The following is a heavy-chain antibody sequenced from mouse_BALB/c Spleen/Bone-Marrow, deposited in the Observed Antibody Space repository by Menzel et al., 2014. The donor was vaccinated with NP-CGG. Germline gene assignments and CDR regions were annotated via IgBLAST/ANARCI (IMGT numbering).Heavy chain of an antibody. V-gene: IGHV1-37*01. CDR3: GSGPAWFAY. Sequence: EVQVVESGPELVKPGASVKISCKASGYSFTGYFMNWVKRSHGKSLEWIGRVNPYNGDTFYNQKFKGKATLTVDKSSSTAHMELLSLTSEDSAVYYCGSGPAWFAYWGQGTLVTVSA. J-gene: IGHJ3*01. CDR2: VNPYNGDT. CDR1: GYSFTGYF.